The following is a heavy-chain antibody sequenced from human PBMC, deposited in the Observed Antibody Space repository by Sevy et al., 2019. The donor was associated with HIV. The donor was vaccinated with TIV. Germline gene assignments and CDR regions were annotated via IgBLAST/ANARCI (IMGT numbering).Heavy chain of an antibody. CDR3: ARHDGVNPEYFDS. CDR2: VHYRGST. Sequence: SETLSLSCTVSVSSGPISTSNSYWGWIRQPPGKGLAWIGSVHYRGSTYYHPSLKSRVTISIHTSRNLFSLELKSVTAADTAFYFCARHDGVNPEYFDSWGRGILVTVSS. J-gene: IGHJ4*02. V-gene: IGHV4-39*01. CDR1: VSSGPISTSNSY. D-gene: IGHD4-17*01.